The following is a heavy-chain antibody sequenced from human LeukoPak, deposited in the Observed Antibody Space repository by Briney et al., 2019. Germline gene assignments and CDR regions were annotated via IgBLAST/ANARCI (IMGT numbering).Heavy chain of an antibody. CDR2: INSDGSST. Sequence: GGSLRLSCAASGFTFSSYWMHWVRQVPGKGLEWVSHINSDGSSTSYADSVKGRFTISRDNAKNTLYLQMNSPRDEDTAVYYCVRGYSSGYRLDYWGQGTLVTVSS. V-gene: IGHV3-74*01. CDR3: VRGYSSGYRLDY. D-gene: IGHD3-22*01. J-gene: IGHJ4*02. CDR1: GFTFSSYW.